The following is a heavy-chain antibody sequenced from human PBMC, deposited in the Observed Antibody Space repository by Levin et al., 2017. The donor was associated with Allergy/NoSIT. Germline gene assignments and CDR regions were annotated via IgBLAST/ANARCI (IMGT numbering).Heavy chain of an antibody. CDR2: ISYDGSNK. J-gene: IGHJ4*02. Sequence: GESLKISCAASGFTFSSYAMHWVRQAPGKGLEWVAVISYDGSNKYYADSVKGRFTISRDNSKNTLYLQMNSLRAEDTAVYYCARTADGSSSWYYFDYWGQGTLVTVSS. D-gene: IGHD6-13*01. CDR3: ARTADGSSSWYYFDY. V-gene: IGHV3-30*04. CDR1: GFTFSSYA.